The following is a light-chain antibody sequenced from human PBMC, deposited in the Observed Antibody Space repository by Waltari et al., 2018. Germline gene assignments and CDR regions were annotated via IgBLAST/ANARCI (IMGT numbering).Light chain of an antibody. Sequence: QSVLTQPPSASGTPGQGVTISCSGGASNIGNNVLNWYQQVPGKAPNLLIYRSDRRPAGVPDRFSGSKSGTSASLAISGLQSEDEADYYCAAWDDSLNGRWVFGGGTKVTVL. CDR3: AAWDDSLNGRWV. V-gene: IGLV1-44*01. CDR1: ASNIGNNV. J-gene: IGLJ3*02. CDR2: RSD.